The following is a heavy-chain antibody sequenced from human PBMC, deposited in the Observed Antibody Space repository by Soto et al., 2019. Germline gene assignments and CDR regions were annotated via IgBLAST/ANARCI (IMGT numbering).Heavy chain of an antibody. CDR3: ESRDPGTCGDY. CDR2: IYRTGST. Sequence: SETLSLTCAVSGGSFTSNNWWTWVRQPPGKWLEWIGEIYRTGSTNYNPSLKSRVTISLDKSETQFSLKVTSLTAADTAVDYCESRDPGTCGDYWGQGTSVTVAS. CDR1: GGSFTSNNW. D-gene: IGHD1-7*01. V-gene: IGHV4-4*02. J-gene: IGHJ4*02.